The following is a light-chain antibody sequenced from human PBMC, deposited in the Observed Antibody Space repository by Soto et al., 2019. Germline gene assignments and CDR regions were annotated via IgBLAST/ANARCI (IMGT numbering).Light chain of an antibody. V-gene: IGLV2-14*01. J-gene: IGLJ2*01. Sequence: QSALTQPASVSGSPGQSITISCTGTSSDVGGYDYVSWYQQHPGKAPKLMIYNVRNRPSGVSNRFSGSKAGNTASLTISGLQAEGEAAYYCSSYTSSSTVVFGGGTKLTVL. CDR1: SSDVGGYDY. CDR3: SSYTSSSTVV. CDR2: NVR.